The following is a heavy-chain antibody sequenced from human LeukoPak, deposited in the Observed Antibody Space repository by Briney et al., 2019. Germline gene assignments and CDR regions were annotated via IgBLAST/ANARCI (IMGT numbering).Heavy chain of an antibody. CDR1: GGSISSSDYY. CDR3: ARLVVGYCGGGACFFFDL. D-gene: IGHD2-15*01. CDR2: VYYSGNT. V-gene: IGHV4-39*01. Sequence: PSETLSLTCTVSGGSISSSDYYWGWLRQAPGKGLEWIGSVYYSGNTYYSPSLKSRISVSVATSKNQISLRLSSVTAADTAVYYCARLVVGYCGGGACFFFDLWGQGAPVTVSS. J-gene: IGHJ4*02.